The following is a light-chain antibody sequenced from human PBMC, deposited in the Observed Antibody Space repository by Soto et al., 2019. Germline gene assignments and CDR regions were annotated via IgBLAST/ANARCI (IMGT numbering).Light chain of an antibody. CDR3: AAWDDSLFGYV. CDR1: RSNIGSRN. V-gene: IGLV1-44*01. CDR2: NNN. J-gene: IGLJ1*01. Sequence: QSVLTQPPSTSGTPGQRVTISCSGSRSNIGSRNVNWYQQLPGTAPKLLIYNNNQRPSGVPDRFSGSKSGTSASLAISGLQSEDEAAYYCAAWDDSLFGYVFGTGTNDTDL.